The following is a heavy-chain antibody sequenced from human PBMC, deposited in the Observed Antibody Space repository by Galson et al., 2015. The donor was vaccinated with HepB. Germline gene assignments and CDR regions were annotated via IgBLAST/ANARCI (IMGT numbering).Heavy chain of an antibody. CDR1: GGTFSSYA. CDR3: AREYCGGDCYFPWYFDL. J-gene: IGHJ2*01. CDR2: IIPILGIA. V-gene: IGHV1-69*04. D-gene: IGHD2-21*02. Sequence: SVKVSCKASGGTFSSYAISWVRQAPGQGLEWMGRIIPILGIANYAQKFQGRVTITADKSTSTAYMELSSLRSEDTAVCYCAREYCGGDCYFPWYFDLWGRGTLVTVSS.